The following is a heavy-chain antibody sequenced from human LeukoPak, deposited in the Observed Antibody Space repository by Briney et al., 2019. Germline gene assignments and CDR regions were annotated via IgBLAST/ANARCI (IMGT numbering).Heavy chain of an antibody. CDR3: ARAYSYGTRVYGY. D-gene: IGHD5-18*01. V-gene: IGHV4-34*01. Sequence: PSETLSLTCAVYGGSFSGYYWSWIRQPPGKGLEWIGEINHSGSTNYNPSLKSRVTISVDMSKNQFSLKLSSVTAADTAVYYCARAYSYGTRVYGYWGQGTLVTVSS. CDR1: GGSFSGYY. CDR2: INHSGST. J-gene: IGHJ4*02.